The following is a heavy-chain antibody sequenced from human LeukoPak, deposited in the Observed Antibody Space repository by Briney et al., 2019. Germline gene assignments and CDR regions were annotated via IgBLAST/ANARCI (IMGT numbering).Heavy chain of an antibody. V-gene: IGHV4-34*01. Sequence: SETLSLTCAVYGASFSGYYWSWIRQPAGKGLDWIGEINHSGSTNYNPSLKSRFTISVDTSKNQFSLKLNSVTAADTAVYYCAKSNGYGLVDIWGQGTMVTVSS. J-gene: IGHJ3*02. D-gene: IGHD3-10*01. CDR2: INHSGST. CDR3: AKSNGYGLVDI. CDR1: GASFSGYY.